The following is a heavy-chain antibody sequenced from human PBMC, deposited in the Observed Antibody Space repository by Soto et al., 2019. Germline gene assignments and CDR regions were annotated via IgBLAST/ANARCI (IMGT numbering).Heavy chain of an antibody. Sequence: QVQLVQSGAEVKKPGASVKVSCKASGYTFTSYYMHWVRQAPGQGLEWMGIINPSGGSTSYAQKFQGRVTMTRDTSTSTVYMELSSLRSEDTAVYYCAREIAAAETIAYYYYYDGRDVWGQGTTVTVSS. D-gene: IGHD6-13*01. CDR1: GYTFTSYY. CDR2: INPSGGST. V-gene: IGHV1-46*01. J-gene: IGHJ6*01. CDR3: AREIAAAETIAYYYYYDGRDV.